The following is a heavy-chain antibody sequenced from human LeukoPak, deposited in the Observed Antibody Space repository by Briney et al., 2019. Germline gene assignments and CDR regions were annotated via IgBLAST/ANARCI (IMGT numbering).Heavy chain of an antibody. CDR3: ARHGTGYSSSWYYFDY. CDR2: IYYSGST. D-gene: IGHD6-13*01. CDR1: GGSISINSYY. J-gene: IGHJ4*02. Sequence: SETLSLTCTVSGGSISINSYYWGWIRQPPGKGLEWIGSIYYSGSTYYNPSLKRRVTISVDTSKNQFSLKLSPVTAADMAVYYCARHGTGYSSSWYYFDYWGQGTLVTVSS. V-gene: IGHV4-39*01.